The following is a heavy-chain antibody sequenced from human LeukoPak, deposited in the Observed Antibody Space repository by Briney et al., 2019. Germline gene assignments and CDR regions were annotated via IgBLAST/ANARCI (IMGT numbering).Heavy chain of an antibody. CDR1: GGSVSSGSYY. V-gene: IGHV4-61*01. CDR2: IYYSGST. D-gene: IGHD6-13*01. J-gene: IGHJ5*02. CDR3: ARKWSSSWTPWFDP. Sequence: PSETLSLTCTVSGGSVSSGSYYWSWIRQPPGKGLEWIGYIYYSGSTNYNPCLKSRVTISVDTSKNQFSLKLSSVTAADTAVYYCARKWSSSWTPWFDPWGQGTLVTVSS.